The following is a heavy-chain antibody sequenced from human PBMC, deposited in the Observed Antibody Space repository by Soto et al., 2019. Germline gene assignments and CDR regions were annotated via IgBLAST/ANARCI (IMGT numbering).Heavy chain of an antibody. CDR2: ISSSSSYI. J-gene: IGHJ4*02. CDR1: GFTFSSYS. V-gene: IGHV3-21*01. D-gene: IGHD2-2*01. CDR3: ARDNRYCSSTSCPYYFDY. Sequence: GGSLRLSCAASGFTFSSYSMNWVRQAPGKGLEWVSSISSSSSYIYYADSVKGRFTVSRDNAKNSLYLQMNSLRAEDTAVYYCARDNRYCSSTSCPYYFDYWGQGTLVTVSS.